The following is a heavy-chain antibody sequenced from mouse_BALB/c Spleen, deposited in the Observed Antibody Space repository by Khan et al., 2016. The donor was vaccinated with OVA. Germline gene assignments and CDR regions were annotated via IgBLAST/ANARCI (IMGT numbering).Heavy chain of an antibody. CDR3: ARDYGIAY. J-gene: IGHJ3*01. CDR2: IRSGDST. V-gene: IGHV5-6-5*01. CDR1: GFTFSNYA. D-gene: IGHD1-1*01. Sequence: EVELVESGGGLVKPGGSLKLSCAASGFTFSNYAMYWVRQSPEKRLEWVASIRSGDSTYYPDSVKGRFTISRDNARNILYLQMSSLRSEDTAMYXCARDYGIAYWGQGTLVTVSA.